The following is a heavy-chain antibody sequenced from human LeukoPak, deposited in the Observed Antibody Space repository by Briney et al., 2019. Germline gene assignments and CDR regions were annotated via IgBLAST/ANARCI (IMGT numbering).Heavy chain of an antibody. J-gene: IGHJ4*02. CDR2: IYYSGST. D-gene: IGHD3-22*01. CDR3: ARAAKYYYDSSGYYLAY. V-gene: IGHV4-39*07. CDR1: GGSISSSSYY. Sequence: SETLSLTCTVSGGSISSSSYYWGWIRQPPGQGLEWMGSIYYSGSTYYNPSLKSRVTISVDTSKNQFSLKLSSVTAADTAVYYCARAAKYYYDSSGYYLAYWGQGTLVTVSS.